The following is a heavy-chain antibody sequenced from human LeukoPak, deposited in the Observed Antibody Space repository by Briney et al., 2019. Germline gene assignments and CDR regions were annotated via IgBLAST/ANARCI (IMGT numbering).Heavy chain of an antibody. CDR2: INWNGGST. D-gene: IGHD2-15*01. Sequence: RAGGSLRLSCAASGFTFDDYGMSWVRQAPGKGLEWVSGINWNGGSTGYADSVKARFTISRDNAKNSLYLQMNSLRAEDTALYYCARDPPLYCSGGSCFSDYWGQGTLVTVSS. V-gene: IGHV3-20*04. CDR3: ARDPPLYCSGGSCFSDY. J-gene: IGHJ4*02. CDR1: GFTFDDYG.